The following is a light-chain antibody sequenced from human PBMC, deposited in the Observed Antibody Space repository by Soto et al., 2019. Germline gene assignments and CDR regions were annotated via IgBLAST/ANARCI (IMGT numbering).Light chain of an antibody. CDR2: DAS. Sequence: DIQMTQSPSTLSASVGDRVTITCRASQSISSWLVWYQQKPGKAPKLLIYDASSLESGVPSRFSGSGSGTEFTLTISSLQPDDFATYYCQQYNSYSPETFGQGTKLEIK. J-gene: IGKJ2*01. CDR3: QQYNSYSPET. V-gene: IGKV1-5*01. CDR1: QSISSW.